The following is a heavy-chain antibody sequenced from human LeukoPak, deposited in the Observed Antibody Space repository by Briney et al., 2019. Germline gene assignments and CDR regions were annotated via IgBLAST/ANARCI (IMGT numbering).Heavy chain of an antibody. Sequence: SETLSLTCTVSDGSITTHYWSWIRQPAGKGLEWIVRIYMRGRTNYNPSLQSRVTMSVDTSKNQFSLKLRSVTDADTAVYYCARETSDTAMASYYFHQWGQGTLVTVSS. J-gene: IGHJ4*02. CDR2: IYMRGRT. V-gene: IGHV4-4*07. D-gene: IGHD5-18*01. CDR3: ARETSDTAMASYYFHQ. CDR1: DGSITTHY.